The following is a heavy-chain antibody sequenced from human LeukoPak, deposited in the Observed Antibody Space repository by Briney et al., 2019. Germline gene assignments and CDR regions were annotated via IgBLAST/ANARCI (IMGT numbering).Heavy chain of an antibody. V-gene: IGHV1-18*01. D-gene: IGHD6-13*01. CDR1: GYTFTSYG. J-gene: IGHJ4*02. CDR3: ARGYGGAAPVINVDY. CDR2: ISAYNGNT. Sequence: ASVKVSCKASGYTFTSYGIIWVRQAPGQGLEWMGWISAYNGNTNFAQKVQGRVTMTTDTPTSTAYMELRSLRSDDTAVYYCARGYGGAAPVINVDYWGQGTLVTVSS.